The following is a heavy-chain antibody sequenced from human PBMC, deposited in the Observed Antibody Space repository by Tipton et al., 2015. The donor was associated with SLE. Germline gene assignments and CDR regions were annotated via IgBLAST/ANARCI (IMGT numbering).Heavy chain of an antibody. CDR3: ARARRGPKVVPLDY. D-gene: IGHD4-23*01. CDR1: GFTFSSYE. CDR2: ISSSGSTI. V-gene: IGHV3-48*03. J-gene: IGHJ4*02. Sequence: GSLRLSCAASGFTFSSYEMNWVRQAPGKGLEWVSYISSSGSTIYYADSVKGRFTISRDNAKNSLYLQMNSLRAEDTAVYYCARARRGPKVVPLDYWGQGTLVPVSS.